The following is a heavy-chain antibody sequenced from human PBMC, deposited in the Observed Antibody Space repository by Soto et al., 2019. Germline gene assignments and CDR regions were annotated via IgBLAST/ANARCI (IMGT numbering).Heavy chain of an antibody. CDR1: GFTFDDYT. Sequence: PGGSLRLSCAASGFTFDDYTMHWVRQAPGKGLEWVSLISWDGGSTYYADSVKGRFTISRDNSKNSLYLQMNSLRTEDTALYYCAKDSSSSRRDYGMDVWGQGTTVTVS. CDR3: AKDSSSSRRDYGMDV. V-gene: IGHV3-43*01. CDR2: ISWDGGST. J-gene: IGHJ6*02. D-gene: IGHD6-6*01.